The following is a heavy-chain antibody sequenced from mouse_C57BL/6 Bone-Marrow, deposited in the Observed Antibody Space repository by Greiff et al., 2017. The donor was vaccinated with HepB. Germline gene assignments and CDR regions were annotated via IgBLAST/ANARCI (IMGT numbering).Heavy chain of an antibody. D-gene: IGHD1-1*01. CDR1: GYTFTSYG. J-gene: IGHJ4*01. CDR3: ARYPHYYGRSYRDEAIDY. CDR2: IYPRSGNT. V-gene: IGHV1-81*01. Sequence: QVQLKQSGAELARPGASVKLSCKASGYTFTSYGISWVKQRPGQGLEWIGEIYPRSGNTYYNEKFKGKATLTADKSSSTAYLELRSLTSEDAAGYFCARYPHYYGRSYRDEAIDYWGQGTSVTVSS.